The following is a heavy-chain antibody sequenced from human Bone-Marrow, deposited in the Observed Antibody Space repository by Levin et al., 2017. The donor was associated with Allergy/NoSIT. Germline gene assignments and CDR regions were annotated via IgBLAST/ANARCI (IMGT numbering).Heavy chain of an antibody. CDR3: ARGTGGYYFYGMDV. Sequence: GASVKVSCKGSGYSFTSNWIAWVRQKPGKGLEWMGIIYGGDSDTRYSPAFQGQVTISADKSKSTAYLQWSRLRASDTAMYYCARGTGGYYFYGMDVWGQGTTVTVSS. V-gene: IGHV5-51*03. CDR1: GYSFTSNW. J-gene: IGHJ6*02. D-gene: IGHD3/OR15-3a*01. CDR2: IYGGDSDT.